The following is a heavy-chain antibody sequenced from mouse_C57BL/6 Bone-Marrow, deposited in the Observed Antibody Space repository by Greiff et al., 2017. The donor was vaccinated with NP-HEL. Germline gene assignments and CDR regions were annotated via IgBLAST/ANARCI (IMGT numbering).Heavy chain of an antibody. CDR3: ARYGYDGSWFAY. CDR2: IHPNSGST. V-gene: IGHV1-64*01. D-gene: IGHD2-2*01. Sequence: VQLQQPGAELVKPGASVKLSCKASGYTFTSYWMHWVKQRPGQGLEWIGMIHPNSGSTNYNEKFKSKATLTVDKSSSTAYMQLSSLTSEDSAVYYCARYGYDGSWFAYWGQGTLVTVSA. CDR1: GYTFTSYW. J-gene: IGHJ3*01.